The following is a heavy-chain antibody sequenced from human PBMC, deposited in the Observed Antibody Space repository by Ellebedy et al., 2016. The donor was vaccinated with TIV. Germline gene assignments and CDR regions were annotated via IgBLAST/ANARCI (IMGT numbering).Heavy chain of an antibody. D-gene: IGHD4-17*01. CDR2: INPSGGST. J-gene: IGHJ6*02. V-gene: IGHV1-46*01. CDR1: GYTFTSYY. Sequence: AASVKVSCKASGYTFTSYYMHWVRQAPGQGLEWMGIINPSGGSTSYAQKFQGRVTMTRDTSTSTVYMELSSLRSEDTAVYYCARGRGLDPDYDYGDYYYYAMDVWGQGTTVTVSS. CDR3: ARGRGLDPDYDYGDYYYYAMDV.